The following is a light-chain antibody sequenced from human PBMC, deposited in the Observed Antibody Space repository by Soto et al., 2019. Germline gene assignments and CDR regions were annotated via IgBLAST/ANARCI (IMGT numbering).Light chain of an antibody. V-gene: IGLV1-44*01. Sequence: QSVLPQPPSASGTPGQRVTISCSGTNSNIGSYTVNWYQQLPGTAPKLLIYGNNQRPSGVPDRFSGSKSGTSASLAISGIQSEDEADYYCAAWDDSLHGPVFGGGTKATVL. J-gene: IGLJ2*01. CDR2: GNN. CDR3: AAWDDSLHGPV. CDR1: NSNIGSYT.